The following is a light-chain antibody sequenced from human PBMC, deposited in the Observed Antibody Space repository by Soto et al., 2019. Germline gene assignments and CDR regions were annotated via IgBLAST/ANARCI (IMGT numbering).Light chain of an antibody. CDR1: QDIATY. J-gene: IGKJ1*01. V-gene: IGKV1-33*01. Sequence: DIQMTHSPSSLSASVVNLVTITFHSSQDIATYLNWYQQKPGKAPNLLIYDASNLETGVPSRFSGGGSGTHFSFTISNLQPEDIATYYCQQYDNLPPTWKFGQGTKVDIK. CDR2: DAS. CDR3: QQYDNLPPTWK.